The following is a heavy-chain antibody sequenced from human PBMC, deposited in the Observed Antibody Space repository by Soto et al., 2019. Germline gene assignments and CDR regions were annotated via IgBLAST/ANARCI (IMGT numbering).Heavy chain of an antibody. CDR3: ATVGAPDPDY. J-gene: IGHJ4*02. V-gene: IGHV5-51*01. D-gene: IGHD1-26*01. Sequence: PGESLKISCKGSGYSFTSYWIGWVRQMPGKGLEWMGIIYPRDSDTTYSPSFQGQVTMTRDTSTTTVYMELSSLRSEDTAVYYCATVGAPDPDYWGQGTLVTVSS. CDR2: IYPRDSDT. CDR1: GYSFTSYW.